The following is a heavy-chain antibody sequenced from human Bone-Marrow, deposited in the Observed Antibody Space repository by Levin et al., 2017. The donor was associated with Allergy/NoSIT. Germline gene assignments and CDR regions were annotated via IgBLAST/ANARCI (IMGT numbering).Heavy chain of an antibody. V-gene: IGHV4-59*08. Sequence: SQTLSLPCTVSGGSISSYYWSWIRQPPGKGLEWIGYIYYSGSTNYNPSLKSRVTISVDTSKNQFSLKLSSVTAADTAVYYCARYSYGYTTYDYWGQGTLVTVSS. D-gene: IGHD5-18*01. CDR1: GGSISSYY. CDR2: IYYSGST. CDR3: ARYSYGYTTYDY. J-gene: IGHJ4*02.